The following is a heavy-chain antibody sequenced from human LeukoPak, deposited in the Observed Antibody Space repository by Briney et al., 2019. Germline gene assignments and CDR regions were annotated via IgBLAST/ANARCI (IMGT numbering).Heavy chain of an antibody. CDR1: GFTFDDYA. D-gene: IGHD2-15*01. V-gene: IGHV3-9*01. CDR2: ISWNSGSI. CDR3: AKDLYGGVVAATDY. J-gene: IGHJ4*02. Sequence: GGSLRLSCAASGFTFDDYAMHWVRQAPGKGLGWVSGISWNSGSIGYADSVKGRFTISRDNAKNSLYLQMNSLRAEDTALYYCAKDLYGGVVAATDYWGQGTLVTVSS.